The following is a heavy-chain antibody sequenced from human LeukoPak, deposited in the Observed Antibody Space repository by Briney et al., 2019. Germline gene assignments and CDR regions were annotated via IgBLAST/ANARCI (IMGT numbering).Heavy chain of an antibody. CDR2: IIGSGDTT. Sequence: GGSLRLSCAASGFIFNNYAMSWVRQAAGKGLEWVSTIIGSGDTTYYADSVKGRFTISRDNSRTTLYLQMNSLRAEDTAIYHCVEICRTSGCFVGGDSWGQGTQVTVSS. CDR1: GFIFNNYA. CDR3: VEICRTSGCFVGGDS. D-gene: IGHD3-16*01. V-gene: IGHV3-23*01. J-gene: IGHJ4*02.